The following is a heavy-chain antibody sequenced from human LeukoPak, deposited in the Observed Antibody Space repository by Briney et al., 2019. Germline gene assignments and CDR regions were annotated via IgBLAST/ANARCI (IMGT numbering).Heavy chain of an antibody. Sequence: SETLSLTCAVYGGSFSGYYWTWIRQPPGKGLEWIGEINHSGDTDYNPSLKSRITISVDTSKNQFSLKVTSVTAADTAVYYCASRRVHYYRSSGYYSRPQKTFNIWGQGTMVTVSS. CDR2: INHSGDT. V-gene: IGHV4-34*01. CDR3: ASRRVHYYRSSGYYSRPQKTFNI. CDR1: GGSFSGYY. D-gene: IGHD3-22*01. J-gene: IGHJ3*02.